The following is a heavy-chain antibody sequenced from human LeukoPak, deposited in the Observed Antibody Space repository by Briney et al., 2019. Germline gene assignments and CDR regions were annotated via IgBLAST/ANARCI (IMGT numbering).Heavy chain of an antibody. V-gene: IGHV2-5*02. Sequence: SGPTLVNPTQTLTLTCTFSGFSLRKNGVGVGWIRQPPGKALEWLALIYWDDDKRYSPSLKSRLTITKDTSKNQVVLKMTNMDPVDTATYYRAHSHPNLGYCTSTSCYNWFDPWGQGTLVTVSS. CDR1: GFSLRKNGVG. CDR3: AHSHPNLGYCTSTSCYNWFDP. CDR2: IYWDDDK. J-gene: IGHJ5*02. D-gene: IGHD2-2*01.